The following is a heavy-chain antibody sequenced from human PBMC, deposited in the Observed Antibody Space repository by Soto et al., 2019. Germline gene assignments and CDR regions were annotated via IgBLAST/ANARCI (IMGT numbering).Heavy chain of an antibody. CDR3: TNDPGGYDSSGYLGY. D-gene: IGHD3-22*01. CDR2: ISYDGSNK. CDR1: GFTFSSYG. J-gene: IGHJ4*02. V-gene: IGHV3-30*18. Sequence: GGSLRHSCAASGFTFSSYGMHWVRQAPGQGLEWVAVISYDGSNKYYGVFVEGRFTISRDNSKNTLYLQMNSLSAEDTAVYYCTNDPGGYDSSGYLGYWGQGTLVTGSS.